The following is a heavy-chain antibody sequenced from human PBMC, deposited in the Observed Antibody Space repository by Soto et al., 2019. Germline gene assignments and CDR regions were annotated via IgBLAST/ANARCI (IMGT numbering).Heavy chain of an antibody. CDR2: VYTSGST. CDR1: GGSISSYY. Sequence: SETLSLTCTVSGGSISSYYWSWIRQPAGKGLEWIGRVYTSGSTTYNPSLKSRVTMSVDTSKNQFSLKLNSVTAADTAVFYCARVYDSSGYYWGDAFDIWGQGTMVTVSS. CDR3: ARVYDSSGYYWGDAFDI. D-gene: IGHD3-22*01. V-gene: IGHV4-4*07. J-gene: IGHJ3*02.